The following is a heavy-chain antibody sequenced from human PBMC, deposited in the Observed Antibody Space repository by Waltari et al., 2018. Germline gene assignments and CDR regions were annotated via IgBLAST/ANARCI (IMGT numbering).Heavy chain of an antibody. CDR3: ATSEAAAGND. D-gene: IGHD6-13*01. V-gene: IGHV3-7*01. CDR1: GFIFGSYG. CDR2: IKHDGSAK. Sequence: EVQLVESGGGLVQPGGSLRLSCDASGFIFGSYGMRWVRQAPGKGLEWVANIKHDGSAKYYVESVKGRFTISRNNAENSLYLQMNSLRADDTAVYYCATSEAAAGNDWGQGTLVSVSS. J-gene: IGHJ4*02.